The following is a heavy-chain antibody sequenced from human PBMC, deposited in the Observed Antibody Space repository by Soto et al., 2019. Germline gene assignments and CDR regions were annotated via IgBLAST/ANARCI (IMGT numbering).Heavy chain of an antibody. J-gene: IGHJ4*02. CDR1: GYTFTTYG. Sequence: VMVFCKASGYTFTTYGISWVLQAPGQGLEWMGWINAYNGNTNYAQKLQGRVTMTTDTSTSTAYMELRSLRSDDTAVYYCARDPVAGTYFDYWGQGTLVTVSS. V-gene: IGHV1-18*01. CDR3: ARDPVAGTYFDY. CDR2: INAYNGNT. D-gene: IGHD6-19*01.